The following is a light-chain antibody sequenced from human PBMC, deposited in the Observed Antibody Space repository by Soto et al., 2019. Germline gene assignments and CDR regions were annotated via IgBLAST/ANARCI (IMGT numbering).Light chain of an antibody. CDR3: ATWDGSLTGEV. CDR2: DNN. CDR1: SSDIGNNY. V-gene: IGLV1-51*01. Sequence: QPVLTQPPSVSAAPGQKVTISCSGSSSDIGNNYVSWYQQLPGTAPKLLIYDNNKRPSGIPDRFSGSKSGTSGTLDITGLQTGDEADYYCATWDGSLTGEVFGGGTKVTVL. J-gene: IGLJ2*01.